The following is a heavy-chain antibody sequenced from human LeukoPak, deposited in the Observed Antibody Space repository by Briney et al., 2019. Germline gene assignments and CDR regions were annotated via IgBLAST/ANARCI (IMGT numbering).Heavy chain of an antibody. CDR3: ARQLGYCSSTSCYADKVDY. D-gene: IGHD2-2*01. Sequence: SETLSLTCTVSGGSISSSSYYWGSIRQPPGKGLEWIGSIYYSGSTYYNPSLKSRVTISVDTSKNQFSLKLSSVTAADTAVYYCARQLGYCSSTSCYADKVDYWGQGTLVTVSS. J-gene: IGHJ4*02. V-gene: IGHV4-39*01. CDR2: IYYSGST. CDR1: GGSISSSSYY.